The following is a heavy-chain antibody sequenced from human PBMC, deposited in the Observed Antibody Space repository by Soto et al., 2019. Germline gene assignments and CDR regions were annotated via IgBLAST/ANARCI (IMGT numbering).Heavy chain of an antibody. D-gene: IGHD1-7*01. V-gene: IGHV1-18*01. Sequence: QVQLVQSGAEVKEPGASVKVSCKASGYTFSTSGITWVRQAPGQGLEWMGWISDHNGDTKYAQKLQGRVTMTTDTSTSTAYMELRSLRSDDTAIYYCARCGNWNSASDYWGQGTLVTVSS. CDR1: GYTFSTSG. CDR3: ARCGNWNSASDY. CDR2: ISDHNGDT. J-gene: IGHJ4*02.